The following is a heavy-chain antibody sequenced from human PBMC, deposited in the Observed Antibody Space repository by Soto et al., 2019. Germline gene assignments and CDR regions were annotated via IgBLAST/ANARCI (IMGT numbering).Heavy chain of an antibody. Sequence: SETLSLTCTVSGGSISSSSYYWGWIRQPPGKGLEWIGSIYYSGRTYYNPSLKSRVTISVDTSKNQFSLKLSSVTAADTAVYYCASRASGTTFDYWGQGTLVTVSS. J-gene: IGHJ4*02. CDR1: GGSISSSSYY. CDR2: IYYSGRT. CDR3: ASRASGTTFDY. V-gene: IGHV4-39*01. D-gene: IGHD1-26*01.